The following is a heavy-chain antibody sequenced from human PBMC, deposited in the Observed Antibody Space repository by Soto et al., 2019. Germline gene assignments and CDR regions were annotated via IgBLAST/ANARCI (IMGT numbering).Heavy chain of an antibody. J-gene: IGHJ6*02. CDR2: IYHSGST. CDR1: GGSISSGGYS. D-gene: IGHD5-12*01. V-gene: IGHV4-30-2*01. CDR3: ARRRGFPYYYGMDV. Sequence: QLQLQESGSGLVKPSQTLSLTCAFSGGSISSGGYSWSWIRQPPGKGLEWIGYIYHSGSTYYNPSLKSRVTISVDRSKNQFSLKLSSVTAADTAVYYCARRRGFPYYYGMDVWGQGTTVTVSS.